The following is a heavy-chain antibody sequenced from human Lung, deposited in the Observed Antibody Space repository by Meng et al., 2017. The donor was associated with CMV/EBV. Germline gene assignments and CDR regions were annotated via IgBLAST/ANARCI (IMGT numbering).Heavy chain of an antibody. CDR3: ARAGYYYGSGSCDY. V-gene: IGHV1-2*02. Sequence: ASVXVSXXASGYTFTGYYMHWVRQAPGQGLEWMGWINPNSGGTNYAQKFQGRVTMTRDTSISTAYMELSRLRSDDTAVYYCARAGYYYGSGSCDYWGQGTXVTVSS. D-gene: IGHD3-10*01. CDR2: INPNSGGT. J-gene: IGHJ4*02. CDR1: GYTFTGYY.